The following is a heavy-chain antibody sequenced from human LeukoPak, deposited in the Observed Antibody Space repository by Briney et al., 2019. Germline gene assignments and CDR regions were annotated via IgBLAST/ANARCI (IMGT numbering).Heavy chain of an antibody. V-gene: IGHV3-21*01. Sequence: PGGSLRLSCAASGFTFSSYSMNWVRQAPGKGLEWVSLISGSSSYIYYADSVKGRFTISRDNAKNSLYLQINSLRVEDTAVYYCARSESAAGSWGQGTMVTVSS. D-gene: IGHD6-13*01. CDR2: ISGSSSYI. CDR1: GFTFSSYS. J-gene: IGHJ3*01. CDR3: ARSESAAGS.